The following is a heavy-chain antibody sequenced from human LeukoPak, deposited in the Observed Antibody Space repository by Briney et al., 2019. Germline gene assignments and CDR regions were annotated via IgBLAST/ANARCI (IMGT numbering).Heavy chain of an antibody. J-gene: IGHJ4*02. CDR1: GGSFSGYY. D-gene: IGHD1-26*01. V-gene: IGHV4-34*01. Sequence: SETLSLTCAVYGGSFSGYYWSWIRQPPGKGLEWIGEINHSGSTNYNPSLKSRVTISVDTSKNQFSLKLSSVTAADTAVYYCASTTGYWGQGTLVTVSS. CDR2: INHSGST. CDR3: ASTTGY.